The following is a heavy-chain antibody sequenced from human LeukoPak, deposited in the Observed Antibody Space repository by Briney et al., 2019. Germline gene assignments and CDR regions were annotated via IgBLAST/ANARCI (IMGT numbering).Heavy chain of an antibody. Sequence: SETLSLTCTVSGDSLVSGHYWGWIRQPPGQGLEWVGSVYHSGSIYYNPSLKSRVIMSVDTSKSQFSLKLSSLTAADTAIYYCAREIYYDSSAYDYWGQGTLVTVSS. CDR3: AREIYYDSSAYDY. V-gene: IGHV4-38-2*02. CDR2: VYHSGSI. D-gene: IGHD3-22*01. CDR1: GDSLVSGHY. J-gene: IGHJ4*02.